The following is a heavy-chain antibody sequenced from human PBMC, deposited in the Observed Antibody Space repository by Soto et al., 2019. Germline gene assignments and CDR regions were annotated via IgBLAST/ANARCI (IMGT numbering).Heavy chain of an antibody. Sequence: QITLKESGPTLVRPPQTLTLTCTFSGFSLTSGVGVGWIRQPPGKALEWLALMYWDDDKRYSPALKNRLNITKDTSKNQVVLTMTNVGPVDTATYFCAHIDPEIVTVGGHGGFDYWGQGTLVTVSS. V-gene: IGHV2-5*02. D-gene: IGHD5-12*01. CDR1: GFSLTSGVG. CDR2: MYWDDDK. CDR3: AHIDPEIVTVGGHGGFDY. J-gene: IGHJ4*02.